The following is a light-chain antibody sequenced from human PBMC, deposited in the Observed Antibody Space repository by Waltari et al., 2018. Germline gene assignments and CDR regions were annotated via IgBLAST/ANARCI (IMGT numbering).Light chain of an antibody. V-gene: IGKV1-5*03. Sequence: DIQMTQSPSTLSAYVGDRVTITCRASQSISSWLAWYQQKPGKAPKLLSYRASSLESGVPSRFSGSGSGTEFTLTISSLQPDDFATYYCQQYNSYWYTFGQGTKLEI. CDR1: QSISSW. J-gene: IGKJ2*01. CDR3: QQYNSYWYT. CDR2: RAS.